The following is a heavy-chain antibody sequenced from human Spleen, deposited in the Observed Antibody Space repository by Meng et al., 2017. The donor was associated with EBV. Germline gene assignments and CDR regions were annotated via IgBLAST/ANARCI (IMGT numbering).Heavy chain of an antibody. Sequence: VQLQQWGAGLLKPSETLSLTRAVYGGSFSGYYWSWIRQPPGKGLEWIGEINHSGSTNYNPSLKSRVTISVDTSKNQFSLKLSSVTAADTAVYYCARTYYYGSGSYYPKPRQDYWGQGTLVTVSS. V-gene: IGHV4-34*01. J-gene: IGHJ4*02. CDR2: INHSGST. CDR1: GGSFSGYY. CDR3: ARTYYYGSGSYYPKPRQDY. D-gene: IGHD3-10*01.